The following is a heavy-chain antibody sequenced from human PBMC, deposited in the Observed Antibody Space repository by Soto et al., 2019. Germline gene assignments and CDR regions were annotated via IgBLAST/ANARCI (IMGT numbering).Heavy chain of an antibody. CDR2: IYHSGST. CDR1: GYSISSGYY. V-gene: IGHV4-38-2*01. CDR3: PSDDPSIAVNDY. J-gene: IGHJ4*02. D-gene: IGHD6-19*01. Sequence: SETLSLTCAVSGYSISSGYYWGWIRQPPGGGLEWIGSIYHSGSTYYNPSLKRRATISVDTTKKQFSLKLSSVTAADTAVYYCPSDDPSIAVNDYWGQGTMVTVYS.